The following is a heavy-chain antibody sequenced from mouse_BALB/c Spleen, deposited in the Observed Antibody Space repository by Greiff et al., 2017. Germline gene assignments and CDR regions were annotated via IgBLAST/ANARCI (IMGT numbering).Heavy chain of an antibody. CDR3: ARHPYYYGSSYEDFDV. D-gene: IGHD1-1*01. J-gene: IGHJ1*01. Sequence: EVMLVESGGGLVQPGGSLKLSCATSGFTFSSYTMSWVRQTPEKRLEWVAYISNGGGSTYYPDTVKGRFTISRDNAKNTLYLQMSSLKSEDTAMYYCARHPYYYGSSYEDFDVWGAGTTVTVSS. CDR1: GFTFSSYT. CDR2: ISNGGGST. V-gene: IGHV5-12-2*01.